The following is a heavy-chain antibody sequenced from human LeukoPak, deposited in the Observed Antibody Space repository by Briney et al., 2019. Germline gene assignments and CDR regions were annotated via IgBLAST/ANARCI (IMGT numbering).Heavy chain of an antibody. CDR1: GGSISSYY. D-gene: IGHD5-12*01. J-gene: IGHJ5*02. CDR2: IYYSGST. V-gene: IGHV4-59*01. Sequence: PSETLSLTCTVSGGSISSYYWSWVRQPPGKGLEWIGYIYYSGSTNYNPSLKSRVTISVDTSKNQFSLKLSSVTAADTAVYYCARGDSGYDYHWFDPWGQGTLVTVSS. CDR3: ARGDSGYDYHWFDP.